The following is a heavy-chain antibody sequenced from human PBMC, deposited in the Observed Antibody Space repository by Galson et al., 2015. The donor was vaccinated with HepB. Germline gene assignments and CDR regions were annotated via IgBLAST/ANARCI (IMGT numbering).Heavy chain of an antibody. Sequence: SLRLSCAASGFTFSSYGMHWVRQAPGKGLEWVAVISYDGSNKYYADSVKGRFTISRDNSKNTLYLQMNSLRAEDTAVYYCAKAEYGVTTIDYWGQGTLVTVSS. CDR2: ISYDGSNK. D-gene: IGHD4-17*01. CDR1: GFTFSSYG. J-gene: IGHJ4*02. V-gene: IGHV3-30*18. CDR3: AKAEYGVTTIDY.